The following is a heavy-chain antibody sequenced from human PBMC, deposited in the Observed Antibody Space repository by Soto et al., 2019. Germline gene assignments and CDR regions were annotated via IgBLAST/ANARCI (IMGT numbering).Heavy chain of an antibody. V-gene: IGHV3-74*01. D-gene: IGHD3-22*01. J-gene: IGHJ4*02. CDR2: INSDGSST. Sequence: EVQLVESGGGLVQPGGSLRLYCAASGFTFSSYWMHWVRQAPGKGPVWVSRINSDGSSTSYADSVKGRFTISRDNAKNTLYLQMNSLGAEDTAVYYCARDPAYYYDSSGYYYDYWGQGTLVTVSS. CDR1: GFTFSSYW. CDR3: ARDPAYYYDSSGYYYDY.